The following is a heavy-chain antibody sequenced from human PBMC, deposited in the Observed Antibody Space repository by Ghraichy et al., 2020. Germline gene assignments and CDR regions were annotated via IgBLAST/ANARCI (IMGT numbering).Heavy chain of an antibody. CDR3: ARSTYGDYYYYGMDV. V-gene: IGHV1-69*13. Sequence: VKVSCKASGGTFSSYAISWVRQAPGQGLEWMGGIIPIFGTANYAQKFQGRVTITADESTSTAYMELSSLRSEDTAVYYCARSTYGDYYYYGMDVWGQGTTVTVSS. J-gene: IGHJ6*02. CDR2: IIPIFGTA. CDR1: GGTFSSYA. D-gene: IGHD4-17*01.